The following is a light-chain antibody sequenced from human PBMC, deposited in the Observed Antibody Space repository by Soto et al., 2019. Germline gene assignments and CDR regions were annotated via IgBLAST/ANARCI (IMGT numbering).Light chain of an antibody. V-gene: IGKV3-15*01. CDR2: GAS. CDR3: LQYNNGQYA. Sequence: EIVMTQSPATLSVSPGERATLSCRASQSVSSNLAWYQQKPGQSPRLLIYGASTRATGIPARFSGSESGTVFTLTVSSLQTEDFAVYYCLQYNNGQYALGQGTKPE. J-gene: IGKJ2*01. CDR1: QSVSSN.